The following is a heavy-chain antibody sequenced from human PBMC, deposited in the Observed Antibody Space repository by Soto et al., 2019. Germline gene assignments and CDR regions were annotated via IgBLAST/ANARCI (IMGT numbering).Heavy chain of an antibody. CDR3: ARSSSLYYYGMDV. J-gene: IGHJ6*02. CDR2: INPNSGGT. CDR1: GYTFTGYY. V-gene: IGHV1-2*04. D-gene: IGHD6-13*01. Sequence: QVQLVQSGAEVKKPGASVKVSCKASGYTFTGYYMHWVRQAPGQGLEWMGWINPNSGGTNYAQKVQGWVTMTRDTSISTAYMELSRLRSDDTAVYYCARSSSLYYYGMDVWGQGTTVTVSS.